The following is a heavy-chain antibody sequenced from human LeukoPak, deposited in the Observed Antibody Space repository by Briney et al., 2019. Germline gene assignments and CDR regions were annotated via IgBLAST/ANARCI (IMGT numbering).Heavy chain of an antibody. CDR1: XXXXSSYA. J-gene: IGHJ4*02. D-gene: IGHD3-16*01. CDR3: AKEATYYDYVWGSLDY. V-gene: IGHV3-23*01. CDR2: XXGTGGTT. Sequence: GGSLRLSCAXSXXXXSSYAMRWVRQXXXXXXXXXXAXXGTGGTTYYAYSVKGLFTISRDNSKNTLYLQMNSLRAEDTAVYYCAKEATYYDYVWGSLDYWGQGTLVTVSS.